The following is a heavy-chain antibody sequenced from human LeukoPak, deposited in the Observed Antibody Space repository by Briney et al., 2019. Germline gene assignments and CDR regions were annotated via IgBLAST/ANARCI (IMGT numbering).Heavy chain of an antibody. V-gene: IGHV4-59*01. CDR1: GGSISGYY. D-gene: IGHD3-10*01. CDR3: ARDEDSAYGSGSYLS. CDR2: LYYSGST. J-gene: IGHJ5*02. Sequence: SETLSLTCTVSGGSISGYYWSWIRQPPGKGLEWIGYLYYSGSTNYNPSLKSRVTISVDTSKNQFSLKLSSVTAADTAAYCCARDEDSAYGSGSYLSWGQGTLVTVSS.